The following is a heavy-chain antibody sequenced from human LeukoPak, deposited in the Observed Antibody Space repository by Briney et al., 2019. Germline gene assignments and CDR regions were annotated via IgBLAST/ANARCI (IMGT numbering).Heavy chain of an antibody. V-gene: IGHV3-7*01. J-gene: IGHJ4*02. CDR1: GFTFTSYW. CDR2: IKQDGSEK. CDR3: AREHDSSGYYFRALDY. D-gene: IGHD3-22*01. Sequence: PGGSLRLSCAASGFTFTSYWMSWVRQAPGKGLEWVANIKQDGSEKYYVDSVKGRFTISRDNAKNSLYLQMNSLRAEDTAVYYCAREHDSSGYYFRALDYWGQGTLVTVSS.